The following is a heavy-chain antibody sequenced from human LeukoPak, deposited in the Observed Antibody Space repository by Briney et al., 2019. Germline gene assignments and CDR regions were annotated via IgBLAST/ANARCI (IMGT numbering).Heavy chain of an antibody. CDR3: TKAVGGGRDAYDI. V-gene: IGHV3-23*01. CDR1: GFTFGRHA. CDR2: VFDSGAPT. Sequence: PGGSLRLSCVASGFTFGRHAMNWVRQAPGKGLEWVSSVFDSGAPTYYADSVKGRFTISRDNSKNTMYLQMESLRAEDTAVYYCTKAVGGGRDAYDIWGQGTLVTASS. J-gene: IGHJ3*02. D-gene: IGHD3-16*01.